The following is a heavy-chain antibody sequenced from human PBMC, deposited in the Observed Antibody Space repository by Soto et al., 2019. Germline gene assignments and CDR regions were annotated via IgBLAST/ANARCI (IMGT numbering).Heavy chain of an antibody. J-gene: IGHJ4*02. CDR1: GGSFSGYY. D-gene: IGHD3-10*01. CDR2: INHSGST. V-gene: IGHV4-34*01. Sequence: SETLSLTCAVYGGSFSGYYWNWIRQPPGKGLEWIGEINHSGSTNYNPSLKSRVTISVDTSKSQFSLKLSSVTAADTAVYYCARGYGRNFAYWGQGTLVTVS. CDR3: ARGYGRNFAY.